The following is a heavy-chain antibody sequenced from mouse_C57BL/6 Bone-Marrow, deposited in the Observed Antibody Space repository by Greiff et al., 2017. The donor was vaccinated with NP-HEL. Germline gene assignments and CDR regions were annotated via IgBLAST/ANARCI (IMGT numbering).Heavy chain of an antibody. J-gene: IGHJ4*01. V-gene: IGHV5-16*01. CDR2: INYSGSGT. CDR3: AKEGGLRRRTYAMDY. D-gene: IGHD2-4*01. Sequence: DVKLVESEGGLVQPGSSMKLSCTASGFTFSDYSMAWVRQVPDKGLEWVANINYSGSGTYYLDSLKSSFIFSRDNATNILYLQLSSLQSEDTAMFYCAKEGGLRRRTYAMDYWGQGTSVTVSS. CDR1: GFTFSDYS.